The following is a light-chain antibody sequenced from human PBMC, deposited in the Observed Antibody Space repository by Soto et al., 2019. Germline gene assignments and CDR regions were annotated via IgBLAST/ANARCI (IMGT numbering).Light chain of an antibody. CDR3: QQDFSTPHT. Sequence: DIVMTQSPDSLAVSLGERATINCKSRQSLLSSSNRKNYLAWYQQKAGQPPKLLIYWASTRESGVPDRFSGSGCGTDFTLTISSLHAEDGGIYSCQQDFSTPHTFGGGTKVEIK. V-gene: IGKV4-1*01. CDR1: QSLLSSSNRKNY. CDR2: WAS. J-gene: IGKJ4*01.